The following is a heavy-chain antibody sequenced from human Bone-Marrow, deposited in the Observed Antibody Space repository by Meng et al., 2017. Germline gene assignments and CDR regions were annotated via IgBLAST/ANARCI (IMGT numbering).Heavy chain of an antibody. Sequence: QVQLVQAGAEVKKPGSSVKGSCKASGSTFSSYTISWVRQAPGQGLEWMGRIIPILGIANYAQKFQGRVTITADKSTSTAYMELSSLRSEDTAAYYCARDSSGSLSNWFDPWGQGTLVTVSS. CDR3: ARDSSGSLSNWFDP. J-gene: IGHJ5*02. D-gene: IGHD3-22*01. CDR1: GSTFSSYT. V-gene: IGHV1-69*08. CDR2: IIPILGIA.